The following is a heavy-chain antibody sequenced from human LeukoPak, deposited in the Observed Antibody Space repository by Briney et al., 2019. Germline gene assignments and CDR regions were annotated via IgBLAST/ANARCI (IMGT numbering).Heavy chain of an antibody. D-gene: IGHD3-10*01. CDR2: INPSGGST. CDR3: ATPRAVWFGELLD. V-gene: IGHV1-46*01. J-gene: IGHJ4*02. CDR1: GYTFTSYY. Sequence: ASVKVSCKASGYTFTSYYMHWVRQAPGQGLEWMGIINPSGGSTSYAQKFQGRVTMTRDTSKNQFSLKLSSVTAADTAVYYCATPRAVWFGELLDWGQGTLVTVSS.